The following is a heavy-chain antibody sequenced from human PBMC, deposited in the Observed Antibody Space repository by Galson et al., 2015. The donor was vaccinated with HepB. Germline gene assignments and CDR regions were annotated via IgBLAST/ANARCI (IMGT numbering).Heavy chain of an antibody. Sequence: SETLSLTCTVSGGSISSSSYYWGWIRQPPGKGLEWIGSIYYSGSTYYNPSLKSRVTISVDTSKNQFSLKLSSVTAADTAVYYCAWSLSGYYFDYWGQGTLVTV. CDR3: AWSLSGYYFDY. V-gene: IGHV4-39*01. J-gene: IGHJ4*02. CDR2: IYYSGST. CDR1: GGSISSSSYY. D-gene: IGHD3-10*01.